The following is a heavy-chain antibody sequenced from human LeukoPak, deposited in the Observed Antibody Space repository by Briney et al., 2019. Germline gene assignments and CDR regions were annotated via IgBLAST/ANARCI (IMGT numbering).Heavy chain of an antibody. J-gene: IGHJ4*02. CDR2: TSGSGGST. V-gene: IGHV3-23*01. CDR1: GFTFSSYG. Sequence: GGTLRLSCAASGFTFSSYGMSWVRQAPGKGLEWVSATSGSGGSTYYADSVKGRFTVSRDNSKNTLYLQMNSLRAEDTAVYYCAKDGGGYDSSGYYDYWGQGTLVTVSS. D-gene: IGHD3-22*01. CDR3: AKDGGGYDSSGYYDY.